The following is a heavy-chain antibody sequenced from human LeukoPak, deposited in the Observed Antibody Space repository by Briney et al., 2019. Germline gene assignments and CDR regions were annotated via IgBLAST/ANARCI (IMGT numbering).Heavy chain of an antibody. V-gene: IGHV1-46*01. J-gene: IGHJ4*02. Sequence: GASVKVSCKASGYTFTSCYMHWVRQAPGQGLEWMGISNPSGGSTSYAQKFQGRVTMTRDTSTSTVYMELSSLRSEDTAVYYSAREEDGYNSYWGQGTLVTVSS. CDR1: GYTFTSCY. D-gene: IGHD5-24*01. CDR2: SNPSGGST. CDR3: AREEDGYNSY.